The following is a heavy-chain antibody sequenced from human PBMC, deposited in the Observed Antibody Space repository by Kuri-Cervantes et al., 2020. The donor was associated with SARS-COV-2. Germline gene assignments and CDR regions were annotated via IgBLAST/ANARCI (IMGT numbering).Heavy chain of an antibody. CDR3: ARPRGIVVVPVAMGGAFDI. CDR2: ISAYNGNT. CDR1: GYTFTSYG. J-gene: IGHJ3*02. V-gene: IGHV1-18*01. D-gene: IGHD2-2*01. Sequence: ASVKVSCKASGYTFTSYGISWVRQAPGQGLEWMGWISAYNGNTNYAQKLQGRVTMTTDTSTSTAYMELRSLRSDDTAVYYCARPRGIVVVPVAMGGAFDIWGQGTMVTVSS.